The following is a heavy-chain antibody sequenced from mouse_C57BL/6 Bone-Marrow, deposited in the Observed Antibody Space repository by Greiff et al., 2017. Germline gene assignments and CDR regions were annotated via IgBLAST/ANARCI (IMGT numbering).Heavy chain of an antibody. J-gene: IGHJ3*01. CDR2: IDPENGDT. CDR1: GFNIKDDY. V-gene: IGHV14-4*01. D-gene: IGHD1-1*01. Sequence: VQLKQSGAELVRPGASVKLSCTASGFNIKDDYMHWVKQRPEQGLEWIGWIDPENGDTEYASKFQGKATITAYTSSNTAYLQLSSLTSEDTAVYYCTTLDYGSEAWSAYWGQGTLVTVSA. CDR3: TTLDYGSEAWSAY.